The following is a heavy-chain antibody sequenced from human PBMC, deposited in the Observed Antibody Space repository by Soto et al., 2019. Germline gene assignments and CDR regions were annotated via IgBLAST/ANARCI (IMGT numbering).Heavy chain of an antibody. V-gene: IGHV1-69*13. J-gene: IGHJ4*02. CDR2: IIPIFTRT. D-gene: IGHD2-15*01. CDR1: GGTFSTSS. Sequence: ASVKVSCKASGGTFSTSSFVWVRQGPGQGLEWMGGIIPIFTRTSFAQKFQGRVTFSADESTRTTYMELRSLTSEDTAIYYCARDVVRSTAGDSWGQGTLVTVSS. CDR3: ARDVVRSTAGDS.